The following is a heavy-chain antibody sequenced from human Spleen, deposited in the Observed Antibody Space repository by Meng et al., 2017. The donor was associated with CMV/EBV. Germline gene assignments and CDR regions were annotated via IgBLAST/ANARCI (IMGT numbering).Heavy chain of an antibody. Sequence: GESLKISCVASEFTFSRCGMHWIRQAPGKGLEWVAFIRYDGNNKYYRDSVKVRFTISRDNAKNTYLQMNRLRTEDTAVYYCAKESAGSDYYSRLYYFDYWGQGTLVTVSS. CDR1: EFTFSRCG. CDR3: AKESAGSDYYSRLYYFDY. J-gene: IGHJ4*02. CDR2: IRYDGNNK. D-gene: IGHD3-22*01. V-gene: IGHV3-30*02.